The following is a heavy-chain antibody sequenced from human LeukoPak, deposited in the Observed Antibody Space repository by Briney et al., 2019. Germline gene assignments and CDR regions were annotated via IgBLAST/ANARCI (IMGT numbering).Heavy chain of an antibody. D-gene: IGHD4/OR15-4a*01. V-gene: IGHV4-39*01. J-gene: IGHJ4*02. CDR2: IFHTGST. CDR1: GAIVSEY. CDR3: ARRVQVRRGNFDS. Sequence: IPSETLSLTCTVPGAIVSEYWGWIRQAPGKGLEWIGSIFHTGSTYYNPSLKSRVTISLDKSKSQFSLNLDSVTAADTAVYYCARRVQVRRGNFDSWGQGTLVTVSS.